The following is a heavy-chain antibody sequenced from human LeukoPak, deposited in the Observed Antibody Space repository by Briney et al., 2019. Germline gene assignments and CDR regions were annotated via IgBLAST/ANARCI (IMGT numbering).Heavy chain of an antibody. V-gene: IGHV3-30*02. J-gene: IGHJ5*02. CDR1: GFSFSSYG. CDR2: IRYDGSNK. CDR3: AKAGDYITGFDP. Sequence: GGSLRLSCAASGFSFSSYGMHWVRQAPGKGLEWVAFIRYDGSNKYYADSVKGRFTISRDNSKNTLYLQMNSLRAEDTAVYYCAKAGDYITGFDPWGQGTLVTVSS. D-gene: IGHD4-17*01.